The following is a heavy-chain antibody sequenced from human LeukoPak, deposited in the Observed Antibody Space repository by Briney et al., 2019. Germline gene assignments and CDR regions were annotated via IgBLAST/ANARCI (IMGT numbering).Heavy chain of an antibody. J-gene: IGHJ3*02. CDR2: IYYSGST. CDR1: GGSISSGSYY. V-gene: IGHV4-39*01. CDR3: ARALGPGHAFDI. D-gene: IGHD1-14*01. Sequence: SETLSLTCTVSGGSISSGSYYWVWIRQPPGKGLEWIGTIYYSGSTYYNPSLKSRVTISVDTSKNQFSLKLSSVTAADTAVYYCARALGPGHAFDIWGQGAMVSVSS.